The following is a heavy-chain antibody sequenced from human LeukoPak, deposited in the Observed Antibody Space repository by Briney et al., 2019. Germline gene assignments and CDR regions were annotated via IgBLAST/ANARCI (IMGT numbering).Heavy chain of an antibody. D-gene: IGHD2-21*02. J-gene: IGHJ4*02. V-gene: IGHV3-23*01. Sequence: PWGSLRLSCAASGFTFSNYAMNWVRQAPGKGLEWVSSVSGSGISTYYADSAKGRFTISRDNSKNTMFLQMNSLRAEDTALYYCAKGSMTYGFDYWGQGTLVTVSS. CDR1: GFTFSNYA. CDR2: VSGSGIST. CDR3: AKGSMTYGFDY.